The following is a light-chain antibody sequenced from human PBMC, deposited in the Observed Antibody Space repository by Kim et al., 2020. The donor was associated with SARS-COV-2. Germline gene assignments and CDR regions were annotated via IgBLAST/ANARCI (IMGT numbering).Light chain of an antibody. CDR1: SLRRYY. J-gene: IGLJ2*01. Sequence: SSELTQDPAVSVALGQTVRITCQGDSLRRYYTSWYQRKPGQAPVLVIYGKNNRPSGIPDRFSGSSSGDTASLTITGAQAEDEADCYCQSRDSSGNVVFGGGTKLTVL. CDR2: GKN. V-gene: IGLV3-19*01. CDR3: QSRDSSGNVV.